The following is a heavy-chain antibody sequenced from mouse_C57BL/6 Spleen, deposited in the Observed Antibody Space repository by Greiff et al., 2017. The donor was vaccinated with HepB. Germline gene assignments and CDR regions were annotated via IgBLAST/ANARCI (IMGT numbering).Heavy chain of an antibody. CDR1: GFTFSSYG. CDR3: ARYYDGYSWFAY. D-gene: IGHD2-3*01. Sequence: VQLKESGGDLVKPGGSLKLSCAASGFTFSSYGMSWVRQTPDKRLEWVATISSGGSYTYYPDSVKGRFTISRDNAKNTLYLQMSSLKSEDTAMYYCARYYDGYSWFAYWGQRTLVTVSA. J-gene: IGHJ3*01. V-gene: IGHV5-6*01. CDR2: ISSGGSYT.